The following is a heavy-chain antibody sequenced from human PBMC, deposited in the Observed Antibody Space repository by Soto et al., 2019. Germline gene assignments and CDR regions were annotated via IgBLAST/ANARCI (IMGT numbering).Heavy chain of an antibody. CDR1: GGTFSNYT. V-gene: IGHV1-69*13. D-gene: IGHD3-10*01. J-gene: IGHJ4*02. CDR3: ARPLGSSPLFEY. Sequence: GASVKVSCKASGGTFSNYTINWVRQAPGQGLERMGGIIPIFGTANYAQRFQDRVTITADESTITAYMELSSLISEDTAVYYCARPLGSSPLFEYWGQGTMVTVSS. CDR2: IIPIFGTA.